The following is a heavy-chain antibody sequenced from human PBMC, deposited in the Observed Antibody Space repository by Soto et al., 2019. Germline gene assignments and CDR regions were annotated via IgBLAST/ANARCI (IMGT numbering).Heavy chain of an antibody. CDR1: GFIADDYA. D-gene: IGHD4-17*01. V-gene: IGHV3-9*02. J-gene: IGHJ4*02. Sequence: EVQLVESGGGLVQPGRSLRLSCVASGFIADDYAMHWVRQAPGKGLEWVSGISSNSATINYADSVKGRFTISRDNAKNTLFLQMNSLRPGATAFYYCVKDMKWGGMTTIHYVDSWGQGTLVTVSS. CDR3: VKDMKWGGMTTIHYVDS. CDR2: ISSNSATI.